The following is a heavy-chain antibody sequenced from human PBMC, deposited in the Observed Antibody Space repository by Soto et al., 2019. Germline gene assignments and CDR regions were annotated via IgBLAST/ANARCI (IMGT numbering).Heavy chain of an antibody. CDR1: GFTFDNYA. V-gene: IGHV3-9*01. CDR2: ISWNSNTI. Sequence: EVQLVESGGGLVQPGRSLRLSCAASGFTFDNYAMHWVRQAPGKGLEWDSGISWNSNTIAYADSVKGRFTISRDNAKNSLYLQMNSLRAEDTAFYYCAKDTGPNWGQGTLVTVSS. CDR3: AKDTGPN. J-gene: IGHJ4*02.